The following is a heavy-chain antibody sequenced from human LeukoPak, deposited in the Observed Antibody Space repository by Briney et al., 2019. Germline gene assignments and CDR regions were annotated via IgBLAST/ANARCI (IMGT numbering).Heavy chain of an antibody. D-gene: IGHD4-17*01. J-gene: IGHJ5*02. V-gene: IGHV3-23*01. CDR3: ARDLHRNGDSPNWFDP. CDR1: GFTFSNHA. CDR2: IGSSSGNT. Sequence: GGSLRLSCAVSGFTFSNHAMSWVRQAPGKGLEWVSGIGSSSGNTYYADSVKGRFTISRDNSKDTLYLQMNSLRAEDTALYYCARDLHRNGDSPNWFDPWGQGTLVTVSS.